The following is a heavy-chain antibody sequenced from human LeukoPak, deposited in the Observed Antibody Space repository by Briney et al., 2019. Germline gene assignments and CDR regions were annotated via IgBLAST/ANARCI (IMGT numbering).Heavy chain of an antibody. CDR3: ARSVITFGGVIDNFDY. V-gene: IGHV1-18*01. J-gene: IGHJ4*02. CDR2: ISAYNGNT. Sequence: ASVKVSCKASGYTFTSYGISWVRQAPGQGLEWMGWISAYNGNTNYAQKLQGRVTMTTDTSTSTAYMELRGLRSDDTAVYYCARSVITFGGVIDNFDYWGQGTLVTVSS. CDR1: GYTFTSYG. D-gene: IGHD3-16*02.